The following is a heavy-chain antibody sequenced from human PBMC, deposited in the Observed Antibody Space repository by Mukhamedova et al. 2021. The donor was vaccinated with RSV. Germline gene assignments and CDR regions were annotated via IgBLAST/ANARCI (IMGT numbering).Heavy chain of an antibody. CDR3: ARSGVALYESVRNFDY. J-gene: IGHJ4*02. CDR2: GKT. Sequence: GKTKYNPYLKSQVSISVDTSKSQFSLKLNSVTAADTAVYYCARSGVALYESVRNFDYWGQGRLVTVSS. D-gene: IGHD3-10*01. V-gene: IGHV4-59*01.